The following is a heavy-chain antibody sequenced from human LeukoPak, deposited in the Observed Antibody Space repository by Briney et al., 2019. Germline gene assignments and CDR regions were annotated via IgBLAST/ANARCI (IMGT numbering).Heavy chain of an antibody. D-gene: IGHD3-22*01. CDR3: ARGPLYYYDSSSRSYYFDY. J-gene: IGHJ4*02. Sequence: SETLSLTCAVYGGSFSGCYWSWIRQPPGKGLEWIGEINHSGSTNHSPSLKSRVTISVDTSKNQFSLKLRSVTAADTAVYYCARGPLYYYDSSSRSYYFDYWGQGTLVTVSS. V-gene: IGHV4-34*01. CDR2: INHSGST. CDR1: GGSFSGCY.